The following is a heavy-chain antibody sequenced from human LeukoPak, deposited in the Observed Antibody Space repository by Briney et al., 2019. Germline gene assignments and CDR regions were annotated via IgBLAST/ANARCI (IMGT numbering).Heavy chain of an antibody. Sequence: SQTLSLTCTVSGGSISSGGYYWSWIRQHPGKGLEWMGYIYYSGSTYYNPSLKSRVTISVDTSKNQFSLKLSSVTAADTAVYYCASGLYYDILTGPAFDIWGQGTMVTVSS. D-gene: IGHD3-9*01. J-gene: IGHJ3*02. CDR1: GGSISSGGYY. V-gene: IGHV4-31*03. CDR2: IYYSGST. CDR3: ASGLYYDILTGPAFDI.